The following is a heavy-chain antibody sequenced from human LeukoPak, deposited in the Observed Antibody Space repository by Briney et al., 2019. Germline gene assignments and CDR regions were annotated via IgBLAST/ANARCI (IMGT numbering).Heavy chain of an antibody. CDR3: ARDGRYCTSTSCPSKGVD. Sequence: SETLSLTCTVSGGSVSSYYWSWVRQPAGKGLEWIGRIYASGITNYNPSLKSRVTMSVDTSKNQFSLKLSSVTAADTAVYYCARDGRYCTSTSCPSKGVDWGQGTLVTVSS. CDR1: GGSVSSYY. V-gene: IGHV4-4*07. J-gene: IGHJ4*02. CDR2: IYASGIT. D-gene: IGHD2-2*01.